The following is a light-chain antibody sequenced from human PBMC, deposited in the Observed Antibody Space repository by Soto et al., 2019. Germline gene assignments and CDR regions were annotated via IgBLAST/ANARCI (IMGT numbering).Light chain of an antibody. CDR3: QQYKSYFLT. J-gene: IGKJ4*01. Sequence: DIQMTQSPSTLSASVGDRVTITCRASQSISNWLAWYQQKPGKAPKLLIYKASSLDSGVPSRFSGSGSGTEFTLTISRLQPDDFATYYGQQYKSYFLTFGGGTKVEIK. CDR1: QSISNW. CDR2: KAS. V-gene: IGKV1-5*03.